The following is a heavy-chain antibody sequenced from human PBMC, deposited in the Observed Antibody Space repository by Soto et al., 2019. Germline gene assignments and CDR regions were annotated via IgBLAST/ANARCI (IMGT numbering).Heavy chain of an antibody. V-gene: IGHV4-59*01. CDR3: ARGVGSSPPRY. CDR1: GGSISVYY. J-gene: IGHJ4*02. D-gene: IGHD1-26*01. Sequence: SETLSLTCTISGGSISVYYWSRVRQPPGHELEWIGYIYASGSPYYNPSLRSRVTISADTSKNQISLKLTSPTAADTAVYYCARGVGSSPPRYWGRGTLVTVSS. CDR2: IYASGSP.